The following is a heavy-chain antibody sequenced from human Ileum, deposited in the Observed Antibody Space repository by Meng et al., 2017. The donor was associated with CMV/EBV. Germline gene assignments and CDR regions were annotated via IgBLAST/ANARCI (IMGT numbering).Heavy chain of an antibody. Sequence: ASVKVSCKASGFTLIDHFMHWVRQAPGQQGLEWMGWIHPNTGATHYAQKFQGRVTLTRDTSISTVFMELSSLTSDDTAVYYCARDYNFGPDYWGQGTRVTGYS. J-gene: IGHJ4*02. D-gene: IGHD1-1*01. CDR2: IHPNTGAT. CDR3: ARDYNFGPDY. CDR1: GFTLIDHF. V-gene: IGHV1-2*02.